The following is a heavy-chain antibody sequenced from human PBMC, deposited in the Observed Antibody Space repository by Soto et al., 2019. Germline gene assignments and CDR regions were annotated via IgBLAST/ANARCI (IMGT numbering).Heavy chain of an antibody. CDR3: ARDFHGDYGYYYGMDV. J-gene: IGHJ6*02. V-gene: IGHV3-33*01. Sequence: QVQLVESGGGVVQPGRSLRLSCAASGFTFSSYGMHWVRQAPGKGLEWVAVIWYDGSNKYYADSVKGRFTISRDNSKNTLYLQMNSLRAEDTAVYYCARDFHGDYGYYYGMDVWGQGTTVTVSS. D-gene: IGHD4-17*01. CDR2: IWYDGSNK. CDR1: GFTFSSYG.